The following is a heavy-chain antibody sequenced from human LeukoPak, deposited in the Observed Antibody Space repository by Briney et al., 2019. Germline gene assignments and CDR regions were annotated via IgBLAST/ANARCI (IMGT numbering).Heavy chain of an antibody. V-gene: IGHV3-21*01. CDR1: GFTFSSHS. Sequence: GGSLRLSCAASGFTFSSHSMNWVRQAPGKGLEWVSSISSSSSYIYYADSVKGRFTISRDNAKNSLYLQMNSLRAEDTAVYYCAIDVVVVPAAIRDYWGQGTLVTVSS. CDR3: AIDVVVVPAAIRDY. D-gene: IGHD2-2*02. CDR2: ISSSSSYI. J-gene: IGHJ4*02.